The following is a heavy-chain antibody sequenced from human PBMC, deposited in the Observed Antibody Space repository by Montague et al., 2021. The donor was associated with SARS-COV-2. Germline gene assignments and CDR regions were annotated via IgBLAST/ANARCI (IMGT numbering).Heavy chain of an antibody. J-gene: IGHJ4*02. Sequence: SETLSLTCAVYGGSFSGYYWSWVRQPPGKGLEWIGEINHSGSTNYNPSLKSRVSMSADTSKNQFSLKMSSVAAADTAVFYCARSREEFTPIAVIVTGGMHYLDSWGQGTLVTVSS. CDR3: ARSREEFTPIAVIVTGGMHYLDS. D-gene: IGHD6-19*01. CDR1: GGSFSGYY. V-gene: IGHV4-34*01. CDR2: INHSGST.